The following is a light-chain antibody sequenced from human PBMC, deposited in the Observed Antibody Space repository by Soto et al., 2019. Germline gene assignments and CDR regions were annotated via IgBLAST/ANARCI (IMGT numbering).Light chain of an antibody. V-gene: IGKV1-39*01. Sequence: DIQMTQSPSSLSASVGDRVTITCRASQSVGNYLNWYQQKPGKAPEVLIYITSTLRSGVPSRFSGSGSGTDFTLTISSLQPEDFATYYCQQGLSIPLTFGAGTKVDIK. CDR3: QQGLSIPLT. J-gene: IGKJ3*01. CDR1: QSVGNY. CDR2: ITS.